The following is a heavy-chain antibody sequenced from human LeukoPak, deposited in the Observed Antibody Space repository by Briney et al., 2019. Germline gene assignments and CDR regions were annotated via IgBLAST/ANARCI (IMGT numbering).Heavy chain of an antibody. CDR1: GFIFSDHY. Sequence: PGGSLRLSCAASGFIFSDHYMDWVRQAPGKGLEWVGRIKSKTDGGTTDYAAPVKGRFTISRDDSKNTLYLQMNSLKTEDTAVYYCTTDGAYYYDSSGYYWDWFDPWGQGTLVTVSS. CDR2: IKSKTDGGTT. D-gene: IGHD3-22*01. J-gene: IGHJ5*02. CDR3: TTDGAYYYDSSGYYWDWFDP. V-gene: IGHV3-15*01.